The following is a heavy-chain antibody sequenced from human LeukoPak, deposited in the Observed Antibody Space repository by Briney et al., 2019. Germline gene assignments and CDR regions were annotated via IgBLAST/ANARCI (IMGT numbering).Heavy chain of an antibody. Sequence: GRSLRLSCAASGFTFSSYGMHWVRQAPGKGLEWVAVIWYDGSNKYYADSVKGRFTISRDNSKNTLYLQMNSLRAEDTAVYYCVRDPESGYDAWWFDPWGQGTLVTVSS. D-gene: IGHD5-12*01. CDR3: VRDPESGYDAWWFDP. J-gene: IGHJ5*02. CDR2: IWYDGSNK. V-gene: IGHV3-33*01. CDR1: GFTFSSYG.